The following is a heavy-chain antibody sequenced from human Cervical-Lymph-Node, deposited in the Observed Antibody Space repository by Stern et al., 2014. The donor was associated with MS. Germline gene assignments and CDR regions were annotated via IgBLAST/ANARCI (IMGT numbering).Heavy chain of an antibody. CDR2: IYPGDSDT. Sequence: EVQLVESGAEVKKPGESLKISCKGSGYSFTSYWIGWVRPMPGKGLEWMGIIYPGDSDTRYSPSFQGQVTISADKSISTAYLQWSSLKASDTAMYYCATSPWSSRVAGPAPFGYWGQGTLVTVSS. J-gene: IGHJ4*02. D-gene: IGHD6-19*01. CDR1: GYSFTSYW. V-gene: IGHV5-51*01. CDR3: ATSPWSSRVAGPAPFGY.